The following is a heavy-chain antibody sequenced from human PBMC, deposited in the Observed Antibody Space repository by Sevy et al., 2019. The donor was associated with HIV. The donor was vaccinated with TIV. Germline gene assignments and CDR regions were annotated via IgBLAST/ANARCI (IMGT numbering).Heavy chain of an antibody. Sequence: GESLKISCRGSGYSFTSHWIGWVRHMPGKGLEWMGIIYPDDSDTRYSPSFQGQVTFSADKSLSTAYLQWSCLKASDTAMYYCATSRSGYLDSSGYYIYWGQGTLVTVSS. D-gene: IGHD3-22*01. CDR1: GYSFTSHW. CDR3: ATSRSGYLDSSGYYIY. V-gene: IGHV5-51*01. CDR2: IYPDDSDT. J-gene: IGHJ4*02.